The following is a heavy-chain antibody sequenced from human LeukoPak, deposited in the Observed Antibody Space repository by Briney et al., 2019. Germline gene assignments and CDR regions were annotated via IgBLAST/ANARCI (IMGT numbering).Heavy chain of an antibody. CDR3: AKAYHYGAGSSFGY. Sequence: PGGSLRLSCAASGFTFTNYAMSWVRQAPGKGLEWVSAISARGDNTYYADSVKGRFSISRDNSQNTQYLQMNSLRAEDTAIYYCAKAYHYGAGSSFGYWGQGILVTVSS. J-gene: IGHJ4*02. D-gene: IGHD3-10*01. CDR1: GFTFTNYA. CDR2: ISARGDNT. V-gene: IGHV3-23*01.